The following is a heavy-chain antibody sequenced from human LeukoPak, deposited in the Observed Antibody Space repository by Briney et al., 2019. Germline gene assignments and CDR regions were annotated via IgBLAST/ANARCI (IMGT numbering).Heavy chain of an antibody. V-gene: IGHV1-69*04. CDR1: GGTFSSYA. CDR2: IIPILGIA. CDR3: AREGSYSGSPVGY. D-gene: IGHD1-26*01. Sequence: ASVKVSCKASGGTFSSYAISWVRQAPGQGLEWMGRIIPILGIANYAQKLQGRVTITADKSTSTAYMELSSLRSEDTAVYYCAREGSYSGSPVGYWGQGTLVTVSS. J-gene: IGHJ4*02.